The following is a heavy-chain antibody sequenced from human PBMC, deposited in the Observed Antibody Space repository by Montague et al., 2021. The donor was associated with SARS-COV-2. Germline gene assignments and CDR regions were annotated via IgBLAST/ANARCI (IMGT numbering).Heavy chain of an antibody. Sequence: SETLSLTCSVSGDSITNHYWSWIRQPAGKGLEWIGRMHFTGKTNFSPFFSNRLTMSADTSKNQFSLKLTSVTAADTAIYFCARDRFDFGAGRQGTIDFWGQGTLVTVSS. V-gene: IGHV4-4*07. CDR3: ARDRFDFGAGRQGTIDF. CDR2: MHFTGKT. CDR1: GDSITNHY. D-gene: IGHD3-10*01. J-gene: IGHJ4*02.